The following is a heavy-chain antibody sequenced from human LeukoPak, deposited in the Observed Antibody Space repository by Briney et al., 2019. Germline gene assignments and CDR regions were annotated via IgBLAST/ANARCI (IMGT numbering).Heavy chain of an antibody. Sequence: GASVKVSCKASGYTFTSYAMHWVRQAPGQRLEWMGWINAGNGNTRYSQKLQGRVTITRDTSANTVYMELSSLRSGDTAVYYCARDDWHYKFTIHSYYYGMDVWGQGTTVTVSS. J-gene: IGHJ6*02. CDR1: GYTFTSYA. CDR3: ARDDWHYKFTIHSYYYGMDV. D-gene: IGHD1-7*01. V-gene: IGHV1-3*01. CDR2: INAGNGNT.